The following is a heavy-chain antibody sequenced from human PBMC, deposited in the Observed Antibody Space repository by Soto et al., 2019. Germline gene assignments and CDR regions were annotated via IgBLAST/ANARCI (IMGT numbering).Heavy chain of an antibody. Sequence: QVQLVQSGAEVKKPGSSVKVSCKASGGTFSSYAISWVRQAPGQGLEWMGGIIPIFGTANYAQKFQGRVSNSADESTCTAHMGLRRLGSEDTGVYFCGRDPGIVLGTPAKPHYYGMDLWGQGNTVTVSS. CDR2: IIPIFGTA. D-gene: IGHD2-2*01. CDR1: GGTFSSYA. J-gene: IGHJ6*02. CDR3: GRDPGIVLGTPAKPHYYGMDL. V-gene: IGHV1-69*12.